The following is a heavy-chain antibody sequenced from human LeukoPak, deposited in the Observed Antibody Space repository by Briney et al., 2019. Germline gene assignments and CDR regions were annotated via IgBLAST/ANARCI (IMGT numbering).Heavy chain of an antibody. CDR3: ARWYCSSTSCYDGNWFDP. CDR2: ISAYNGNT. J-gene: IGHJ5*02. V-gene: IGHV1-18*01. D-gene: IGHD2-2*01. CDR1: GYTFTSYG. Sequence: ASVKVSCKASGYTFTSYGISWVRQAPGQGLEWMGWISAYNGNTNYAQKLQGRVTMTTDTSTSTAYMELRSLRSDDTAVYYCARWYCSSTSCYDGNWFDPWGQGTLVTVSS.